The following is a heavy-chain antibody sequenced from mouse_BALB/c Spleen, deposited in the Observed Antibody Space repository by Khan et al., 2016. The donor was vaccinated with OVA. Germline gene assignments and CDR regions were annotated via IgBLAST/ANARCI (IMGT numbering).Heavy chain of an antibody. CDR2: VSTGGGYT. CDR3: TRLAYYYDSDGFAY. V-gene: IGHV5-6*01. J-gene: IGHJ3*01. D-gene: IGHD1-1*01. CDR1: GFTFSTYG. Sequence: EVELVESGGDLVKPGGSLKLSCAASGFTFSTYGMSWVRQTPDKRLEWVATVSTGGGYTYYPDSEKGRFTISRDNAKNTLYLQISGLKSEDAAMFYCTRLAYYYDSDGFAYWGQGTLVTVSA.